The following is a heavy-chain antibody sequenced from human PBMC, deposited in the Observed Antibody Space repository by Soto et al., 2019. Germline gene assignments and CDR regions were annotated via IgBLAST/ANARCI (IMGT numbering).Heavy chain of an antibody. J-gene: IGHJ6*02. CDR1: GYTFTSNY. D-gene: IGHD6-13*01. CDR3: ARESLETTSYSAMDV. Sequence: ASVKVACKASGYTFTSNYRYWVRQAPGQGLEWMGIINPSSGGVTYAEKFQGRVTMTRDTSTSTVYMELSSLRSDDTAVYYCARESLETTSYSAMDVWGQRTTVTSP. CDR2: INPSSGGV. V-gene: IGHV1-46*01.